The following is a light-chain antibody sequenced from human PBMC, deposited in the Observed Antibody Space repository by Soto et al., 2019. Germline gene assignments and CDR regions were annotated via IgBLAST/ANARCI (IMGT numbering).Light chain of an antibody. CDR3: SSYAGSHYV. V-gene: IGLV2-8*01. CDR1: SSDVGGYNS. Sequence: QSALTQPPSASGSPGQSVTISCTGTSSDVGGYNSVSWYQQHPGKAPKLLIYEVTKRPSGVPDRFSGSRSGNTASLTVSGLQAEDEADYYCSSYAGSHYVFGAGTKVTVL. J-gene: IGLJ1*01. CDR2: EVT.